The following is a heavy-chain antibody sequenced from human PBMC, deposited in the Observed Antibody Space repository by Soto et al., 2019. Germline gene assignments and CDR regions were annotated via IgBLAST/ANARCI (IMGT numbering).Heavy chain of an antibody. CDR1: GFTFGDYA. D-gene: IGHD6-19*01. V-gene: IGHV3-49*03. CDR2: IRSKAYGGTT. J-gene: IGHJ5*02. CDR3: TRGYSSGWYGNWFDP. Sequence: PGGSLRLSCTASGFTFGDYAMSWFRQAPGKGLEWVGFIRSKAYGGTTEYAASVKGRFTISRDDSKSIAYLQMNSLKTEDTAVYYCTRGYSSGWYGNWFDPWGQGTLVTVSS.